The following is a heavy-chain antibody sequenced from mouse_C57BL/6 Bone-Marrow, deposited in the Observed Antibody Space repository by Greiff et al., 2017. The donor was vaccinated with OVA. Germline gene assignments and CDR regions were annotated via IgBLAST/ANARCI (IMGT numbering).Heavy chain of an antibody. Sequence: EVQLVESEGGLVQPGSSMKLSCTASGFTFSDYYMAWVRQVPEKGLEWVANINYDGSSTYYLDSLKSRFIISRDNAKNILYLQMSSLKSEDTATYYCAREDYYSNYAWFAYWGQGTLVTVSA. J-gene: IGHJ3*01. CDR2: INYDGSST. V-gene: IGHV5-16*01. D-gene: IGHD2-5*01. CDR3: AREDYYSNYAWFAY. CDR1: GFTFSDYY.